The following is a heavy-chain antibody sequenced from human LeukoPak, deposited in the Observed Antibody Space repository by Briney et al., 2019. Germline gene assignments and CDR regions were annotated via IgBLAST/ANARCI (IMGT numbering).Heavy chain of an antibody. D-gene: IGHD6-6*01. CDR3: ARKLGRGSSSGAFDI. CDR1: GGSISSSCYN. CDR2: IYYSGST. Sequence: SETLSLTCTVSGGSISSSCYNWSWIRHPNGKGREWIGRIYYSGSTYYNPALKRRVTISVDTSKNEFSLKLSSVTGADTAVYYCARKLGRGSSSGAFDIWGQGTMVTVSS. J-gene: IGHJ3*02. V-gene: IGHV4-39*01.